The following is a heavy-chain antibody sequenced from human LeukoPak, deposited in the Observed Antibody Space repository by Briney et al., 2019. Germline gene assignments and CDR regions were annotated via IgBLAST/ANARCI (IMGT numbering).Heavy chain of an antibody. CDR3: AREVGIAAALY. V-gene: IGHV1-46*01. J-gene: IGHJ4*02. CDR2: IIPSGGDT. CDR1: GYTFTSYY. Sequence: ASVKVSCKASGYTFTSYYIHWVRQAPGQGLEWMGVIIPSGGDTTYAQKFQGRVTMTRDTSTSTVYLELSSLRSDDTAVYYCAREVGIAAALYWGQGTLVTVSS. D-gene: IGHD6-13*01.